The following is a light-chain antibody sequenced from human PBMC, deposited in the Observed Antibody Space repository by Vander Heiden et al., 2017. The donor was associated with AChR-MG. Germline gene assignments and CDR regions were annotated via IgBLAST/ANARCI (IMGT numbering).Light chain of an antibody. V-gene: IGLV2-11*01. Sequence: QSALTQPRSVSGSPGQSVTISCTGTSSDIGVDNFVSWFQQHPGKAPKLIMYDVIRRPSGVPDRFSGSKSGNTASLTISGLRPEDEADDHCSSYTGTYTSVVFGGGTRLTVL. CDR2: DVI. CDR3: SSYTGTYTSVV. J-gene: IGLJ3*02. CDR1: SSDIGVDNF.